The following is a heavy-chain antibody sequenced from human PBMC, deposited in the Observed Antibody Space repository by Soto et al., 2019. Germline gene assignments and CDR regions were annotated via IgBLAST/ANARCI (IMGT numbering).Heavy chain of an antibody. V-gene: IGHV1-58*01. D-gene: IGHD1-26*01. Sequence: SVKVSCKASGFTFTSSAVQWVRQARGQRLEWIGWIVVGSGNTNYAQKFQGRVTITRDMSTSTAYMELSSLRSEDTAVYYCAAEGIVGATDFDYWGQGTLVTVSS. CDR3: AAEGIVGATDFDY. J-gene: IGHJ4*02. CDR2: IVVGSGNT. CDR1: GFTFTSSA.